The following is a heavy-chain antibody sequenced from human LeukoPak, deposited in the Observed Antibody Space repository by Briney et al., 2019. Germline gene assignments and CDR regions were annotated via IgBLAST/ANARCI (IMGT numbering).Heavy chain of an antibody. V-gene: IGHV4-39*01. J-gene: IGHJ4*02. D-gene: IGHD3-10*01. CDR1: GGSISSSSYY. CDR2: IYYSGST. CDR3: ARGSLALGYFDY. Sequence: SETLSLTCTVSGGSISSSSYYWGWIRQPPGKGLGWIGSIYYSGSTYYNPSLKSRVTISVDTSKNQFSLKLSSVTAADTAVYYCARGSLALGYFDYWGQGTLVTVSS.